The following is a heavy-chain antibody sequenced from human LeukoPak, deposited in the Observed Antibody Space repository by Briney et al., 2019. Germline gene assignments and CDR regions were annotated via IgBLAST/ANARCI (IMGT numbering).Heavy chain of an antibody. V-gene: IGHV3-74*01. Sequence: GGSLRLSWAASGFTFSSNWMHWVRQAPGKGLVWVSRINEDGSTTNYADSVKGRSTIFRDNAKNTLYLQMNSLRAEDTAVYYCVRDLGGRSGHWGQGTLVTVSS. D-gene: IGHD1-26*01. CDR2: INEDGSTT. J-gene: IGHJ4*02. CDR3: VRDLGGRSGH. CDR1: GFTFSSNW.